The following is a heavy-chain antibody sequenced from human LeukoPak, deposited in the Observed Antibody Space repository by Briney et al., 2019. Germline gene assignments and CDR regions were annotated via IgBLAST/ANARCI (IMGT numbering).Heavy chain of an antibody. Sequence: PGRSLRLSCAASGFTFDDYAMHWVRQAPGKGLEWVSGISWNSGSIGYADSVKGRFTISRDNAKNSLYLQINSLRAEDTALYYCAKAGDDSSGYYYAYYFDYWGQGTLVTVSS. CDR3: AKAGDDSSGYYYAYYFDY. V-gene: IGHV3-9*01. J-gene: IGHJ4*02. D-gene: IGHD3-22*01. CDR1: GFTFDDYA. CDR2: ISWNSGSI.